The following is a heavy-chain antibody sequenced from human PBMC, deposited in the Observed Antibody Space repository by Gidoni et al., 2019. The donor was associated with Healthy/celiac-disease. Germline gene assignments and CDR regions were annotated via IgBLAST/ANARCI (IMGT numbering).Heavy chain of an antibody. V-gene: IGHV1-24*01. CDR2: FDPEDGET. Sequence: QVQLVQSGAEVKKPGASVKVSCKVSGYTPTELSMHWVRQAPGKGLEGMGGFDPEDGETIYARKFQARVTMTEDTTTDTAYMELSNLRSEDTAVYYCAAAQRNHDILTGYHREYGMDVWGQGTTVTVSS. J-gene: IGHJ6*02. CDR3: AAAQRNHDILTGYHREYGMDV. D-gene: IGHD3-9*01. CDR1: GYTPTELS.